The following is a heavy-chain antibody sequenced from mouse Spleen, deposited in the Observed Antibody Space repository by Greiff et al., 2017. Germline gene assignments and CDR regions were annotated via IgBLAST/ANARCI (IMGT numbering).Heavy chain of an antibody. V-gene: IGHV5-4*02. CDR1: GFTFSDYY. CDR2: ISDGGSYT. CDR3: ARDRDYSYAMDY. J-gene: IGHJ4*01. Sequence: EVKLVESGGGLVKPGGSLKLSCAASGFTFSDYYMYWVRQTPEKRLEWVATISDGGSYTYYPDSVKGRFTISRDNAKNNLYLQMSSLKSEDTAMYYCARDRDYSYAMDYWGQGTSVTVSS. D-gene: IGHD1-1*01.